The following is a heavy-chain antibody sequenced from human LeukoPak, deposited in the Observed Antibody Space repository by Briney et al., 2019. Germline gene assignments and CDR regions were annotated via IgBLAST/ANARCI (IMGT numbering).Heavy chain of an antibody. J-gene: IGHJ4*02. D-gene: IGHD3-9*01. CDR3: VRDGSSYDILTGYDN. Sequence: PSETLSRTCAVYGGSFSSSYWSWIRQPPGKGLEWIGEINHSGSTNYSPSLKSRVTMSVDTSKNQFSLKLSSVTAADTAVYYCVRDGSSYDILTGYDNWAQGTLVTVSS. V-gene: IGHV4-34*01. CDR2: INHSGST. CDR1: GGSFSSSY.